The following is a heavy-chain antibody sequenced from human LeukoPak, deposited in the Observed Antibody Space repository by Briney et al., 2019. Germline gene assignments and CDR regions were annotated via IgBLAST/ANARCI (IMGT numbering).Heavy chain of an antibody. CDR3: VTHEVTVITRSTFDN. CDR1: GFTFSHFW. J-gene: IGHJ4*02. Sequence: GGSLSLSCLASGFTFSHFWMSWVRQAPGKGLEWVANIKPDDTEKYYGNSVKGRFTILRDNAKNSVYLQMNSLRAEDTAVYYCVTHEVTVITRSTFDNWGQGTLVTVSS. V-gene: IGHV3-7*01. D-gene: IGHD4-23*01. CDR2: IKPDDTEK.